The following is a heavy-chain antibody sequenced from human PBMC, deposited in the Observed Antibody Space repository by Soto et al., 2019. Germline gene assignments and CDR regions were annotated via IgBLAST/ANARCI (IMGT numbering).Heavy chain of an antibody. J-gene: IGHJ4*02. CDR1: GGSFSGYS. CDR3: AGGRRSFTIFGVVPYYFDY. V-gene: IGHV4-34*02. D-gene: IGHD3-3*01. Sequence: QVQLQQWGAGLLKPSETLSLTCAVYGGSFSGYSWSWIRQSPGEGLESLGEINHSGSTNYNPSLKSRVTISVDTSKNQFSLKLTSLTAADTAVYYCAGGRRSFTIFGVVPYYFDYWGQGTLVTVSS. CDR2: INHSGST.